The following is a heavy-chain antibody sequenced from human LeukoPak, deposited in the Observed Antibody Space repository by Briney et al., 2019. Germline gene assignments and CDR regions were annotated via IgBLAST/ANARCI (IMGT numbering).Heavy chain of an antibody. V-gene: IGHV1-58*02. J-gene: IGHJ4*02. Sequence: ASVKVSCKASGFTFTNSAIQWVRQARGQRLEWIGWIVVGGGKTNYAQKFQERVTISRDMSTSTAYMELSSLRYDGTAVYYCAADDLTRVYWGLGTLITVSS. CDR1: GFTFTNSA. CDR3: AADDLTRVY. CDR2: IVVGGGKT.